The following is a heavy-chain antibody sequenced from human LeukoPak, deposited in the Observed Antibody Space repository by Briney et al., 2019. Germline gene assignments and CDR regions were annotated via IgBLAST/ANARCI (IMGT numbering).Heavy chain of an antibody. V-gene: IGHV4-4*07. CDR2: IYTSGST. Sequence: SETLSLTCTVSGGSISSYYWSWIRQPAGRGLEWIGRIYTSGSTNYNPSLKSRVTMSVDTSKNQFSLKLSSVTAADTAVYHCARGSYDSSDPRAFDIWGQGTMVTVSS. CDR1: GGSISSYY. CDR3: ARGSYDSSDPRAFDI. D-gene: IGHD3-22*01. J-gene: IGHJ3*02.